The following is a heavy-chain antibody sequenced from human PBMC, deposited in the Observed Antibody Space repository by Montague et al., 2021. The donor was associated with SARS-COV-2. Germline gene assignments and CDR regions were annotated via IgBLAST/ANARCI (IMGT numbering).Heavy chain of an antibody. CDR3: ARGAPGY. CDR2: VNHSGTT. J-gene: IGHJ4*02. CDR1: GGSFSGYY. Sequence: SETLSLTCAVYGGSFSGYYWSWIRQSPGKGLEWIGEVNHSGTTXYNPSLKSRVIISADTSKNQFSLKTSSVTAADTAVYYCARGAPGYWGQGTLVTVSS. D-gene: IGHD1-1*01. V-gene: IGHV4-34*01.